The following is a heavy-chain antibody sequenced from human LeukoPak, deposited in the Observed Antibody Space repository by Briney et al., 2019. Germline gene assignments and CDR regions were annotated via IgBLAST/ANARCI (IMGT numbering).Heavy chain of an antibody. J-gene: IGHJ6*03. CDR3: ARLPPTYYYDSSGYFSYYYYMDV. D-gene: IGHD3-22*01. CDR1: GGSISSSSYY. Sequence: PSETLSLTCTVSGGSISSSSYYWGWIRQPPGKGLEWIGSIYYSGSTYYNPSLKSRVTISVDTSKNQFSLKLSSVTAADTAVYYCARLPPTYYYDSSGYFSYYYYMDVWGKGTTVTVSS. V-gene: IGHV4-39*01. CDR2: IYYSGST.